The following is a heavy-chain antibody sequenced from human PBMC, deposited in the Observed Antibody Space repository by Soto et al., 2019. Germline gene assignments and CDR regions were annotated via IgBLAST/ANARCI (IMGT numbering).Heavy chain of an antibody. J-gene: IGHJ3*02. CDR2: IWYDGSNK. V-gene: IGHV3-33*01. CDR3: ARDSVDTAMVVSEAFDI. Sequence: QVQLVESGGGVVQPGRSLRLSCAASGFTFSSYGMHWVRQAPGKGLEWVAVIWYDGSNKYYADSVKGRFTISRDNSKNQLYLQMHSRRAEDTAVYYCARDSVDTAMVVSEAFDIWGQGTMVTVSS. CDR1: GFTFSSYG. D-gene: IGHD5-18*01.